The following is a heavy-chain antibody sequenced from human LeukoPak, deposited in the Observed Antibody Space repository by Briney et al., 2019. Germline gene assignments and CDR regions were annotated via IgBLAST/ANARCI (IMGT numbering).Heavy chain of an antibody. J-gene: IGHJ4*02. CDR2: ISANGRNT. Sequence: GGSLRLSCAACGFTVSSYSMHWVRQAPGKGLEYVSAISANGRNTYYASSVKGRFTISRDNSKNTLYLQMGSLRAEDLAVYYCARVGLGSGFDYWGQGTLVTVSS. CDR3: ARVGLGSGFDY. D-gene: IGHD3-3*01. CDR1: GFTVSSYS. V-gene: IGHV3-64*01.